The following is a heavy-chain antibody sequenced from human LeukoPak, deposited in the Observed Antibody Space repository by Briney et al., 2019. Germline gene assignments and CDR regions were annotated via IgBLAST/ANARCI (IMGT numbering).Heavy chain of an antibody. J-gene: IGHJ4*02. D-gene: IGHD4-11*01. CDR2: MNPNSGNT. V-gene: IGHV1-8*01. Sequence: GASVKVSCKASGYTFTSYDINWVRQAPGQGLEWMGWMNPNSGNTGYAQKFQGRVTITTDESTSTAYMELSSLRSEDTAVYYCARAVTTVTFGFWDYWGQGTLVTVSS. CDR3: ARAVTTVTFGFWDY. CDR1: GYTFTSYD.